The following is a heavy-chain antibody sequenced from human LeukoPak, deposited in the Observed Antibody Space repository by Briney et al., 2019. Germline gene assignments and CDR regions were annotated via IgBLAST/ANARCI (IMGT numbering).Heavy chain of an antibody. J-gene: IGHJ3*02. CDR1: GFTFISYA. CDR2: ISGSGGST. CDR3: ANWDIVVVVAATGDAFDI. D-gene: IGHD2-15*01. V-gene: IGHV3-23*01. Sequence: GGSLRLSCAASGFTFISYAMSRVRQAPGKGLEWVSAISGSGGSTYYADSVKGRFTISRDNSKNTLYLQMNSLRAEDTAVYYCANWDIVVVVAATGDAFDIWGQGTMVTVSS.